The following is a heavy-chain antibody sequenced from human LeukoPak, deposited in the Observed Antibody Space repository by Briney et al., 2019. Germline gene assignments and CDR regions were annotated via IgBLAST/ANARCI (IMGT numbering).Heavy chain of an antibody. CDR3: ARALGMAEPDY. V-gene: IGHV1-8*01. J-gene: IGHJ4*02. CDR1: GYTFTSYD. D-gene: IGHD5-24*01. Sequence: PGASVKVSCKTSGYTFTSYDINWVRQASGQGLEWMGWMNPNSGNTGYALEFQGRVTMTRNTSISTAYMELSSLRSEDTAVYYCARALGMAEPDYWGQGTLVTVSS. CDR2: MNPNSGNT.